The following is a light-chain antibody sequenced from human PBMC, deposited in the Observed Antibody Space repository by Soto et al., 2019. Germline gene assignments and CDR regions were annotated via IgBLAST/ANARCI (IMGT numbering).Light chain of an antibody. CDR2: GAH. CDR1: QSIRSHY. J-gene: IGKJ1*01. V-gene: IGKV3-20*01. Sequence: EIVLTQSPGTLSLSPGERATLSCRASQSIRSHYLAWYQQKPGQAPRLLISGAHNRAPGIPDRCSGSESGTDFTLRISRLEPEDFAVYYCQQYGSSVTFGQGTKVEIK. CDR3: QQYGSSVT.